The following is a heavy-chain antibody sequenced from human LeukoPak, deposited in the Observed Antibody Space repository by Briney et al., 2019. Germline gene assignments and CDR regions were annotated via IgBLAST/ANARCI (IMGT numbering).Heavy chain of an antibody. J-gene: IGHJ4*02. Sequence: SETLSLTCAVYGGSFSGYYWSWLRQPPGKGLEWIGEINHSGSTNYNPSLKSRVTISVDTSKNQFSLKLSSVTAADTAVYYCAREKGYCSGGHCYGGTFDYWGQGTLVTVSS. CDR3: AREKGYCSGGHCYGGTFDY. V-gene: IGHV4-34*01. CDR1: GGSFSGYY. CDR2: INHSGST. D-gene: IGHD2-15*01.